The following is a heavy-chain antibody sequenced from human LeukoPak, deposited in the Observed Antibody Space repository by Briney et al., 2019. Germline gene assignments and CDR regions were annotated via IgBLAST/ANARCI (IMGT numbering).Heavy chain of an antibody. V-gene: IGHV4-34*01. J-gene: IGHJ4*02. CDR3: ARGPFFRLVTRKFGY. CDR1: GGSFSGYY. Sequence: SETLSLTCAVYGGSFSGYYWSWIRQPPGKGLEWIGEINHSGCTNYNPSLKSRVTISVDTSKNQFSLKLSSVTAADTAVYYCARGPFFRLVTRKFGYWGQGTLVTVSS. D-gene: IGHD3/OR15-3a*01. CDR2: INHSGCT.